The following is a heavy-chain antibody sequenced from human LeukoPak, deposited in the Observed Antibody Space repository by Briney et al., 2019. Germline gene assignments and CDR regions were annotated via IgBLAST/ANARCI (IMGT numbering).Heavy chain of an antibody. CDR2: IRGKAYGGTA. CDR3: TRDRGAYNLYDY. J-gene: IGHJ4*02. Sequence: GGSLRLSCTASGFTFGDYAMSWFRQAPGKGLEWVGFIRGKAYGGTADYAASVKGRFTISRDDSKAIAYLQMNSLKTEDTAVYHCTRDRGAYNLYDYWGQGTLVTVSS. V-gene: IGHV3-49*03. D-gene: IGHD1-1*01. CDR1: GFTFGDYA.